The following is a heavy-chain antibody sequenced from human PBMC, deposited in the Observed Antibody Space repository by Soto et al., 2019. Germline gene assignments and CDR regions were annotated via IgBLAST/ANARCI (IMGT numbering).Heavy chain of an antibody. V-gene: IGHV1-18*04. Sequence: ASVKVSCKASGYTFTSHGISWVRQAPGQGLEWMGWICAYNGNTNNAQKLQGRVTMTTDTSTSTAYMELRSLRSDDTAVYYCARDRAYYDFWSGYYTPIGAFDIWGRGTMVTVSS. CDR1: GYTFTSHG. CDR2: ICAYNGNT. D-gene: IGHD3-3*01. J-gene: IGHJ3*02. CDR3: ARDRAYYDFWSGYYTPIGAFDI.